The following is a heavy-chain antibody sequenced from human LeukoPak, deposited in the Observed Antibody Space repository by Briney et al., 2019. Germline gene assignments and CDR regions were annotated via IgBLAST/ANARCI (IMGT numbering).Heavy chain of an antibody. CDR3: ARASGVSSGYYFDY. J-gene: IGHJ4*02. CDR1: GVTFSSYW. V-gene: IGHV3-7*01. D-gene: IGHD3-22*01. Sequence: RGSLRLSCAASGVTFSSYWMSWVGQAPGKGLEGVAKIKHDANEKYYVATVKGPFTISRDKAKNPLYLQMNSLRAEDTAVYYCARASGVSSGYYFDYWGQGTLVTVSS. CDR2: IKHDANEK.